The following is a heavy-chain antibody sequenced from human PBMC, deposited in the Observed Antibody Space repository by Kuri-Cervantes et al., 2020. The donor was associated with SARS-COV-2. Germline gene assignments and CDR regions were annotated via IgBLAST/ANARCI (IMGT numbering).Heavy chain of an antibody. CDR3: ARDAIRDGYNEGY. CDR2: IIPIFGTA. Sequence: SVKVSCKASGGTFSSYAISWVRQAPGQGLEWMGGIIPIFGTANYAQKFQGRVTITADKSTSTAYMERSSLRSEDTAVYYCARDAIRDGYNEGYWGQGTLVTVSS. J-gene: IGHJ4*02. CDR1: GGTFSSYA. V-gene: IGHV1-69*06. D-gene: IGHD5-24*01.